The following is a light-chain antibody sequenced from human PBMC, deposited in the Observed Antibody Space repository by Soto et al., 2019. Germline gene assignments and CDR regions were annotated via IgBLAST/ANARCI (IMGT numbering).Light chain of an antibody. CDR2: LNSDGSH. Sequence: QPVLTQSPSASASLGASVKLTCTLSSGHSSYAIAWHQQQPEKGPRYLMKLNSDGSHSKGDGIPDRFSGSSSGAERYLTISSLQSEDEADYYCQTWGTGGWEFGGGTQLTVL. V-gene: IGLV4-69*01. CDR1: SGHSSYA. J-gene: IGLJ3*02. CDR3: QTWGTGGWE.